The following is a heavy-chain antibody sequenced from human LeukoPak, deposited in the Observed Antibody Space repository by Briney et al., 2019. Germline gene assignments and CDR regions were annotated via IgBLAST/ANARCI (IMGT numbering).Heavy chain of an antibody. V-gene: IGHV3-33*06. J-gene: IGHJ4*02. CDR2: IWYDGSYK. CDR3: AKVVQYTASTGTGLDY. CDR1: GFTFFNYG. Sequence: GGSLRLSCAASGFTFFNYGMHWVRQAPGKGLDWVAVIWYDGSYKYYADSVRGRFTISRDNSKNTPYLHMDSPRAEDTAIYYCAKVVQYTASTGTGLDYWGRGTLVTVSS. D-gene: IGHD6-13*01.